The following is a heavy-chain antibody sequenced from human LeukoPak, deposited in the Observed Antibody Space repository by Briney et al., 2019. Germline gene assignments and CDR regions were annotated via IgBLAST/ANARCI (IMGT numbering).Heavy chain of an antibody. V-gene: IGHV3-23*01. CDR1: GFTFSSYA. J-gene: IGHJ4*02. CDR3: AKGYYDYVWGSYYFDY. D-gene: IGHD3-16*01. Sequence: GGSLRLSCAASGFTFSSYAMSWARQAPGKGMEWVSAISGSGGITYSADSVKGRFTISRDNSRDTLYLQMNSLRAEDTAVYYCAKGYYDYVWGSYYFDYWGQGTLVTVSS. CDR2: ISGSGGIT.